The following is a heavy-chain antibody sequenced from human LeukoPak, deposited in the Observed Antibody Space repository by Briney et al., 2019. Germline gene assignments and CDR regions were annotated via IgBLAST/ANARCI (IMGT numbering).Heavy chain of an antibody. D-gene: IGHD3-9*01. CDR1: GYTFTSYD. J-gene: IGHJ3*02. CDR2: MNPNSGNT. V-gene: IGHV1-8*01. CDR3: ALLDYDILTGYQRGAFDI. Sequence: ASVKVSCKASGYTFTSYDINWVRQATGQGLEWMGWMNPNSGNTGYAQKFQGRVTMTRNTSISTAYMELSSLRSEDTAVYYCALLDYDILTGYQRGAFDIWGQGTMVTVSS.